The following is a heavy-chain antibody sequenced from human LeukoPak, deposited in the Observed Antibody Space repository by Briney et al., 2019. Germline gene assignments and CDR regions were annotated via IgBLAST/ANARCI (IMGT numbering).Heavy chain of an antibody. J-gene: IGHJ4*02. Sequence: QTGGSLRLSCAASGFTFSSYGMHWVRQAPGKGLEWVAFIRYDGSNKYYADSVKGRFTISRDNSKNSLYLQMNSLRAEDTAVYYCATSELGFFDFWGQGALVTVSS. CDR1: GFTFSSYG. V-gene: IGHV3-30*02. D-gene: IGHD7-27*01. CDR3: ATSELGFFDF. CDR2: IRYDGSNK.